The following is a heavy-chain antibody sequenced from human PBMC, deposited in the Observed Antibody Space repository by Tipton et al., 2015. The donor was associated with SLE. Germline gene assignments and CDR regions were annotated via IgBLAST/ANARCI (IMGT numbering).Heavy chain of an antibody. D-gene: IGHD1-7*01. CDR2: IRFDESTI. CDR1: GFKFGGFG. Sequence: SLRLSCAASGFKFGGFGMHWFRQAPGKGLDWVAFIRFDESTISYAASVQGRFTISRDNSKSTLHLQMNSLRPEDTAVYYCVKTGPTPFFDSWGQGTLVTVSS. V-gene: IGHV3-30*02. J-gene: IGHJ4*02. CDR3: VKTGPTPFFDS.